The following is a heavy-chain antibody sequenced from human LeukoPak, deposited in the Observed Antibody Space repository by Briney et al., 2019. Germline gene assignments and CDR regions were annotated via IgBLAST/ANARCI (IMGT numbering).Heavy chain of an antibody. V-gene: IGHV4-30-4*08. CDR3: ARQTKEESPYYYYYYMDV. CDR1: GGSISGGDYY. D-gene: IGHD1-14*01. Sequence: SETLSLTCTVSGGSISGGDYYWSWIRQPPGKGLEWIGYIYYSGSTYYNPSLKSRVTISVDTSKIQFSLKLSSVTAADTAVYYCARQTKEESPYYYYYYMDVWGKGTTVTVSS. J-gene: IGHJ6*03. CDR2: IYYSGST.